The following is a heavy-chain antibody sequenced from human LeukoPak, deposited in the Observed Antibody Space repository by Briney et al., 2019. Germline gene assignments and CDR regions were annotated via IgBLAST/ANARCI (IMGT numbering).Heavy chain of an antibody. Sequence: PSETLSLTCTVSGGSISSYYWSWIRQPPGKGLEWIGYIYYSGSTNYNPSLKSRVTISVDTSKNQFSLKLTSLTAADTAVYSCVRRDQYVSADYWGQGTLVTVSS. CDR3: VRRDQYVSADY. D-gene: IGHD3-16*01. V-gene: IGHV4-59*08. J-gene: IGHJ4*02. CDR2: IYYSGST. CDR1: GGSISSYY.